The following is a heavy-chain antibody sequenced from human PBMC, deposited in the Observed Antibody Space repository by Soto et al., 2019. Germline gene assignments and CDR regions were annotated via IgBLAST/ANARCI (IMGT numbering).Heavy chain of an antibody. J-gene: IGHJ4*02. V-gene: IGHV3-23*01. Sequence: EVQLLESGGGLAQPGVSPRLSCAASGFTFSSYAMSWVRQAPGKGLEWVSGISDSGGSTYYADSVKGRFTISRDNSKNTLYLQKNSLRVEDTAVYYCAKGGVSTAARGDCWGQGTQVTVSS. CDR1: GFTFSSYA. CDR3: AKGGVSTAARGDC. D-gene: IGHD6-6*01. CDR2: ISDSGGST.